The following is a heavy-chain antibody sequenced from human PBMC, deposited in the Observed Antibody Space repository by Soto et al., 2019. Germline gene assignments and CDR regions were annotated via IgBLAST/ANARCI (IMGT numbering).Heavy chain of an antibody. V-gene: IGHV2-5*02. CDR2: IYWDDDK. D-gene: IGHD5-12*01. J-gene: IGHJ4*02. CDR3: AHVDIVTTMNGFDY. CDR1: GLSLTTSGVG. Sequence: QITLKESGPTLVKPTQTLTLTCTFSGLSLTTSGVGVGWIRQPPGKALEWLALIYWDDDKRFSPSLKTRLTITKDTSKNQVVLTMTNIDPVDTATYYCAHVDIVTTMNGFDYWGQGTLVTVSS.